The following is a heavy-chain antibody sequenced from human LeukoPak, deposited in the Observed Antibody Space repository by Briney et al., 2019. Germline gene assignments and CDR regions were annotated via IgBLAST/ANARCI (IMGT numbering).Heavy chain of an antibody. D-gene: IGHD5-12*01. CDR2: INHSGST. J-gene: IGHJ4*02. CDR3: ARGLAKYYFDY. V-gene: IGHV4-34*01. CDR1: GGSFSGYY. Sequence: SETLSLTCAVYGGSFSGYYWSWIRQPPGKGLEWIGEINHSGSTNYNPSLKSRVTISVDTSKNQFSLKLSSVTAADTAVYYCARGLAKYYFDYWAREPWSPSPQ.